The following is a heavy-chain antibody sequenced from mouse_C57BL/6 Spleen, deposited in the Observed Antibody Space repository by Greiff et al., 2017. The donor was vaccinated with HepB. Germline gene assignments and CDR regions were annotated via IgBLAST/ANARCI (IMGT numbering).Heavy chain of an antibody. J-gene: IGHJ1*03. CDR2: INPSNGGT. V-gene: IGHV1-53*01. CDR1: GYTFTSYW. CDR3: ARNTDYYGSSYRYFDV. Sequence: QVQLQQPGTELVKPGASVKLSCKASGYTFTSYWMHWVKQRPGQGLEWIGNINPSNGGTNYNEKFKSKATLTVDKSSSTAYMQLSSLTSEDSAVYYCARNTDYYGSSYRYFDVWGTGTTVTVSS. D-gene: IGHD1-1*01.